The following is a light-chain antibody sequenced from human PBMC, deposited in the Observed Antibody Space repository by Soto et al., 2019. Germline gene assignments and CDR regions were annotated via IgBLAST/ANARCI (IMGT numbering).Light chain of an antibody. Sequence: DIQLTQSPSFLSASVGDRVTITCRASQGISSYLALYQQKPGKAPKLLIYAASTLQSGVPSRFSGSGSGTEFSITISSLQPEDFATYYCQQLNSYPFTFGGGTKVEIK. CDR2: AAS. CDR1: QGISSY. CDR3: QQLNSYPFT. V-gene: IGKV1-9*01. J-gene: IGKJ4*01.